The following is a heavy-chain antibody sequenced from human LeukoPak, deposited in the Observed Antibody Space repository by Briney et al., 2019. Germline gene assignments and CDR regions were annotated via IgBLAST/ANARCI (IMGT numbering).Heavy chain of an antibody. J-gene: IGHJ3*02. CDR3: ARPRAVAGENDAFDI. Sequence: GESLKISCKGSGYSFTSYWIGWVRQMPGKGLEWMGIIYPGDSDTRYSPSFQGQVTISADRSISTAYLQWSSLKASDTAMYYCARPRAVAGENDAFDIWGQGTMVTVSS. D-gene: IGHD6-19*01. V-gene: IGHV5-51*01. CDR2: IYPGDSDT. CDR1: GYSFTSYW.